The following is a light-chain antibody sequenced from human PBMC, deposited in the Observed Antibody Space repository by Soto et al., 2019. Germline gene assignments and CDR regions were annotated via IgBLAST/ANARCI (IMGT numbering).Light chain of an antibody. J-gene: IGKJ1*01. V-gene: IGKV3-20*01. Sequence: EIVLTQSPGTLSLSPGERATLSCRASQSVSSSYLAWYQQKHGQGPRLLIYGASSRATGIPDRFSGSGSGTEFTLTISRLEPEDFAVYYCQQYGSSLWTFVQGTKVEI. CDR3: QQYGSSLWT. CDR2: GAS. CDR1: QSVSSSY.